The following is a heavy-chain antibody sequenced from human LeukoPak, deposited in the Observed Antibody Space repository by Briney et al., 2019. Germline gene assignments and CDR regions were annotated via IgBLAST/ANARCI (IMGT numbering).Heavy chain of an antibody. CDR3: ARTDYDILTGFYYFDY. J-gene: IGHJ4*02. V-gene: IGHV3-9*01. D-gene: IGHD3-9*01. Sequence: PGRSLRLSCAASGFTFDDYAMHWVRQAPGKGLEWVSGISWNSGSIGYADSVKGRFTISRDNAKNSLYLQMNSLRAEDTALHYCARTDYDILTGFYYFDYWGQGTLVTVSS. CDR2: ISWNSGSI. CDR1: GFTFDDYA.